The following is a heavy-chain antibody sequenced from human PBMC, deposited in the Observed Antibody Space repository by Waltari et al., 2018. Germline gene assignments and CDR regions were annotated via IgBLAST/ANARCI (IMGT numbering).Heavy chain of an antibody. CDR3: ARDREEFTTVTDNWFDP. J-gene: IGHJ5*02. D-gene: IGHD4-17*01. CDR2: ISRSSSYI. Sequence: EVQLVESGGGLVKPGGSLRLSCAASGFTFSSYSMNWVRQAPGKGLEWVSSISRSSSYIYYADSVKGRFTISRDNAKNSLYLQMNSLRAEDTAVYYCARDREEFTTVTDNWFDPWGQGTLVTVSS. V-gene: IGHV3-21*01. CDR1: GFTFSSYS.